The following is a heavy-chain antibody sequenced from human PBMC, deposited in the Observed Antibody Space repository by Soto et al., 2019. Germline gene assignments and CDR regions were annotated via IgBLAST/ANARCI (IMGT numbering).Heavy chain of an antibody. J-gene: IGHJ4*02. CDR3: AKDYGSSGWDSEKGLFFDY. CDR1: GFTFSSYA. V-gene: IGHV3-23*01. D-gene: IGHD6-19*01. CDR2: ISGSGGST. Sequence: GGSLRLSCAASGFTFSSYAMSWVRQAPGKGLEWVSAISGSGGSTYYADSVKGRFTISRDNSKNTLYLQMNSLRAEDTAVYYCAKDYGSSGWDSEKGLFFDYWGQGTLVTVSS.